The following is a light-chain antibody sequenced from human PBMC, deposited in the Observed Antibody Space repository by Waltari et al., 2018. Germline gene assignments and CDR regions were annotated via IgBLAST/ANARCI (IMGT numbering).Light chain of an antibody. CDR1: QIVSSND. V-gene: IGKV3-20*01. Sequence: EIVLTQSPGTLSLSPGERATLSCRASQIVSSNDLAWYQQKPGQAPRLLLYGASSRATGIPDRFSGSGSGTDFTLTISRLEPEDFAVYYCQKYATSWTFGQGTKVEIK. CDR2: GAS. J-gene: IGKJ1*01. CDR3: QKYATSWT.